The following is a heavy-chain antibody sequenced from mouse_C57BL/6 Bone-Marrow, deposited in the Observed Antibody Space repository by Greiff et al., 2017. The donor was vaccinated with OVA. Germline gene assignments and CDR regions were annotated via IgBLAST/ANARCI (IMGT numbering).Heavy chain of an antibody. V-gene: IGHV5-4*03. D-gene: IGHD2-3*01. CDR3: ARISPYDGDYDAY. J-gene: IGHJ3*01. CDR1: GFTFSRYA. Sequence: EVKLMESGGGLVKPGGSLKLPCAASGFTFSRYAMSWVRQTPEKRLVWFATISDGGSYTYYPDNVKGRFTISRHNAKNNLYLQMSHLKSEDTAMYYCARISPYDGDYDAYWGQGTLVTVSA. CDR2: ISDGGSYT.